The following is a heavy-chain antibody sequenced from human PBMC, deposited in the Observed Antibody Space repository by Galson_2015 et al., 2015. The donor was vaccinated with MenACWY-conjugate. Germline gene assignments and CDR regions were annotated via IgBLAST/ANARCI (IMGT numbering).Heavy chain of an antibody. CDR2: ISDSGAAT. CDR3: AKDVYMDV. Sequence: PLRLSCAVSGFTFRQYAMSWVRQAPGTGLEWGAIISDSGAATHYIDSVKGRFTISRDNSKNTLYLQMSRLRAEDTALYYCAKDVYMDVWGKGTTVSVSS. CDR1: GFTFRQYA. V-gene: IGHV3-23*01. J-gene: IGHJ6*03.